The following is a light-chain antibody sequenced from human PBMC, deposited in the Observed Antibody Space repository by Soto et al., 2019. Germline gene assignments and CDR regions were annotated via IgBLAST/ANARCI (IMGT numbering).Light chain of an antibody. CDR2: AIS. V-gene: IGKV1-9*01. Sequence: DIQLTQSPSSLSASVGDRVTITCWASQGVNSYLAWYQQKPGQAPKFLIYAISTLQSGVPSRFSGSGSGTDFTLTISSLQPEDFATYYCQQLNTYPLTFGGGTKVEIK. J-gene: IGKJ4*01. CDR1: QGVNSY. CDR3: QQLNTYPLT.